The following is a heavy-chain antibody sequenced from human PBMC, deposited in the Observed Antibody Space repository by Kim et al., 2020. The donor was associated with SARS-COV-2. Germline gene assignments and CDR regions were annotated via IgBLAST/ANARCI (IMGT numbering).Heavy chain of an antibody. Sequence: SETLSLTCTVSGGSISSYYWCWIRQPPGKGLEWIGYIYYSGSTNYNPSLKSRVTISVDTSKNQFSLKLSSVTAADTAVYYCARDRRLGELSLYPYYYYYYGMDVWGQGTTVTVSS. CDR1: GGSISSYY. CDR2: IYYSGST. J-gene: IGHJ6*02. V-gene: IGHV4-59*01. CDR3: ARDRRLGELSLYPYYYYYYGMDV. D-gene: IGHD3-16*02.